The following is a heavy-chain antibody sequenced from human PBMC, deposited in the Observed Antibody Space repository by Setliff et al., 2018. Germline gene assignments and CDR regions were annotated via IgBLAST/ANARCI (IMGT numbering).Heavy chain of an antibody. V-gene: IGHV1-69*13. J-gene: IGHJ3*02. D-gene: IGHD3-3*01. Sequence: SVKVSCKASGGTFSSYAISWVRQAPGQGLEWMGGIIPIFGTATYAQKFQGRVTIIADESTSTVYLEVSSLRSEDTAVYFCARDRFYNSWSGTSITAPHDAFDIWGQGTMVTVSS. CDR3: ARDRFYNSWSGTSITAPHDAFDI. CDR2: IIPIFGTA. CDR1: GGTFSSYA.